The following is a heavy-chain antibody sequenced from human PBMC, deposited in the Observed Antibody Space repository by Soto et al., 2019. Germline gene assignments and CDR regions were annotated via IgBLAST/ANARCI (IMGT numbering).Heavy chain of an antibody. CDR1: GFTFSSYT. J-gene: IGHJ4*02. Sequence: GGSLRLSCAASGFTFSSYTMNWVRQAPGKGLEWVSFISSGSDYIYYADSVKGRFTISRDDATNSLVLQMNSLRAEDTAVYYCTRQHVVSIFRRGQRGCLDYSYPETLGTLSS. D-gene: IGHD3-10*01. V-gene: IGHV3-21*01. CDR3: TRQHVVSIFRRGQRGCLDY. CDR2: ISSGSDYI.